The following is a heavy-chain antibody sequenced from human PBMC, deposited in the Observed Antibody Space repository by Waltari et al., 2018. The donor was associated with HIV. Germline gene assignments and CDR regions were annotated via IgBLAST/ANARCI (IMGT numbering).Heavy chain of an antibody. CDR3: ARDPGRANDAFDI. CDR2: TYYRSKWYN. J-gene: IGHJ3*02. V-gene: IGHV6-1*01. CDR1: GASVSRNTAP. Sequence: VQLQQSGPGLVKPSQTLPLTCAISGASVSRNTAPWNWTRQSPSRGLEWLGRTYYRSKWYNDYAVSVKSRITINPDTSKNQFSLQLNSVTPEDTAVYYCARDPGRANDAFDIWGQGTMVTVSS.